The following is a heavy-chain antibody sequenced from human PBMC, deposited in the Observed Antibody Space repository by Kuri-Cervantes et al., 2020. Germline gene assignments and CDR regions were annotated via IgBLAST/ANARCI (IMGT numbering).Heavy chain of an antibody. CDR1: GFTFSSYA. CDR3: ARSRVVAGRTGRNYYYYYGMDV. CDR2: ISYDGSNK. Sequence: GESLKISCAASGFTFSSYAMHWVRQAPGKGLEWVAVISYDGSNKYYADSVKGRFTISRDNSKSTLYLQMNSLRAEDTAVYYCARSRVVAGRTGRNYYYYYGMDVWGQGATVTVSS. D-gene: IGHD2-15*01. V-gene: IGHV3-30-3*01. J-gene: IGHJ6*02.